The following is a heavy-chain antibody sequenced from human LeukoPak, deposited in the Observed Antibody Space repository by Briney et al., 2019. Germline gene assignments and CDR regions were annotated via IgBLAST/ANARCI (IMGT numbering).Heavy chain of an antibody. V-gene: IGHV1-69*13. CDR1: GGTVSSYA. D-gene: IGHD4-17*01. CDR3: ASSMTYYGDYDY. J-gene: IGHJ4*02. Sequence: ASVKVSSKASGGTVSSYAISWVRQAPGQGLEWMGGIIPIFGTANYAQKFQGRVTITADESTSTAYMELSSLRSEDTAVYYCASSMTYYGDYDYWGQGTLVTVSS. CDR2: IIPIFGTA.